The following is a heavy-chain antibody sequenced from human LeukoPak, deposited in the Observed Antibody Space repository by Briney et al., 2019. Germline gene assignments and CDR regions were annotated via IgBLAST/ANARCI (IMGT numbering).Heavy chain of an antibody. CDR1: GGSFSGYY. D-gene: IGHD4-17*01. Sequence: PSETLSLTCAVYGGSFSGYYWSWIRQPPGKGLEWIGEINHSGSTNYNPSLKSRVTISVDTSKNQFSLKLSSVTAADTAVYYCARDLGGYGDYGIDYWGQGTLVTVSS. CDR3: ARDLGGYGDYGIDY. J-gene: IGHJ4*02. CDR2: INHSGST. V-gene: IGHV4-34*01.